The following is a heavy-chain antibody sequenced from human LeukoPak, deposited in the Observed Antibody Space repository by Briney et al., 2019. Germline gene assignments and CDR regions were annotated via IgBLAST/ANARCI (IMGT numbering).Heavy chain of an antibody. CDR1: GGSISSGGYY. J-gene: IGHJ5*02. D-gene: IGHD1-26*01. V-gene: IGHV4-30-2*01. CDR3: ARGWELSRGWFDP. Sequence: SQTLSLTCTVSGGSISSGGYYWSWIRQPPGNGLEWIGYIYHSGSTYYNPSLKSRVTISVDRSKNQFSLKLSSVTAADTAVYYCARGWELSRGWFDPWGQGTLVTVSS. CDR2: IYHSGST.